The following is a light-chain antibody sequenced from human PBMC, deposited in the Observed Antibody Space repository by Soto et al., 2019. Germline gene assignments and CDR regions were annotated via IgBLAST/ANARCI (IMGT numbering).Light chain of an antibody. CDR3: QHRSNGIT. CDR2: AAS. CDR1: QDINTY. J-gene: IGKJ5*01. Sequence: EIHLTQSPSTLSSSPGEKAIISCRASQDINTYLGWYQQKPGQPPRLLIYAASSRPTGIPATFSGSGSGTDFTITSSMQDDDVATYYCCQHRSNGITFGQGTRLEIK. V-gene: IGKV3-11*01.